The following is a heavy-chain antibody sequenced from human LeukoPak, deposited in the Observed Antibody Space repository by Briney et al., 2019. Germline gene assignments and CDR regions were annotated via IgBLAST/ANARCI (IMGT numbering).Heavy chain of an antibody. CDR1: GGAISSYY. D-gene: IGHD3-10*01. CDR3: ARRRGAHTANALDI. Sequence: SETLSLTCTVSGGAISSYYWSWIRQPPGKGLEWIGYIYSSGSTNYNPSLKSRVTISVDTSKNQFSLKLSSVTAADTAVYYCARRRGAHTANALDIWGQGTMVTVSS. CDR2: IYSSGST. V-gene: IGHV4-59*08. J-gene: IGHJ3*02.